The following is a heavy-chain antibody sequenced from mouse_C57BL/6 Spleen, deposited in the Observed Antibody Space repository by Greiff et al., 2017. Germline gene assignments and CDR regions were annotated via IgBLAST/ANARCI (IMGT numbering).Heavy chain of an antibody. Sequence: EVQLQQSGPELVKPGASVKISCKASGFTFTDYYMNWVKQSHGKGLEWIGDINPDNGGTSYNQKFKGKATLTVDTSSSTAYMEHRSLTSEDSAVYYCARLGTTVVPYYFDNWGQGTTLTVSS. D-gene: IGHD1-1*01. CDR3: ARLGTTVVPYYFDN. CDR2: INPDNGGT. J-gene: IGHJ2*01. V-gene: IGHV1-26*01. CDR1: GFTFTDYY.